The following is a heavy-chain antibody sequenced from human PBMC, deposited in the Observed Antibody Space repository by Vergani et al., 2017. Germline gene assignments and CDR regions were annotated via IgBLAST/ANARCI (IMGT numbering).Heavy chain of an antibody. Sequence: EVQLVESGGGLVKPGGSLRLSCAASGFTFSSYSMNWVRQAPGKGLEWVSSISSSSSYIYYADSVKGRFTISRDNAKNSLYLQMNSLGAEDTAVYYCARGAARPGFYYYYMDVWGKGTTVTVSS. CDR1: GFTFSSYS. J-gene: IGHJ6*03. V-gene: IGHV3-21*01. CDR3: ARGAARPGFYYYYMDV. CDR2: ISSSSSYI. D-gene: IGHD6-6*01.